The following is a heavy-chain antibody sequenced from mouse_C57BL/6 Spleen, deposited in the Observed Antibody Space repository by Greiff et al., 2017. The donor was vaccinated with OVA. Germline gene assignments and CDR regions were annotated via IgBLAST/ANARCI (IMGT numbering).Heavy chain of an antibody. CDR1: GFTFSDYY. Sequence: EVQLVESGGGLVQPGGSLKLSCAASGFTFSDYYMYWVRQTPEKRLEWVAYISNGGGSTYYPDTVKGRFTISRDNAKNTLYLQMSRLKSEDTAMYYCARFSPRYWYFDVWGTGTTVTVSS. CDR2: ISNGGGST. V-gene: IGHV5-12*01. J-gene: IGHJ1*03. CDR3: ARFSPRYWYFDV.